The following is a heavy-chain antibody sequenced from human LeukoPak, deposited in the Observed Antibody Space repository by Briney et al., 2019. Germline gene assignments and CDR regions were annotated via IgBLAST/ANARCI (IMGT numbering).Heavy chain of an antibody. J-gene: IGHJ6*03. CDR1: GFTFSSYA. Sequence: GGTLRLSCAASGFTFSSYAMSWVRQAPGKGLERVSAISGSGGSTYYADSVKGRFTISRDNSKNTLYLQMNSLRAEDTAVYYCAKWARPGYYYSSGYLNYYYYYMDVWGKGTTVTASS. CDR2: ISGSGGST. D-gene: IGHD3-22*01. V-gene: IGHV3-23*01. CDR3: AKWARPGYYYSSGYLNYYYYYMDV.